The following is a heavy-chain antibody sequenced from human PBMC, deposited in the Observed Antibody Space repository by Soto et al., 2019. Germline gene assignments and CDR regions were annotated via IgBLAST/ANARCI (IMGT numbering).Heavy chain of an antibody. V-gene: IGHV2-5*02. Sequence: GPTLVNPTQTLTLTYTFSGFSLTTSGMGVGWIRQPPGKALEWLAVIYWDDDKRYNPSLNSRLTITKDTSKNQVVLTMANMDPVDTATYYCAHIGRWVATFGIWGQGTMVTLSS. CDR2: IYWDDDK. CDR3: AHIGRWVATFGI. D-gene: IGHD5-12*01. J-gene: IGHJ3*02. CDR1: GFSLTTSGMG.